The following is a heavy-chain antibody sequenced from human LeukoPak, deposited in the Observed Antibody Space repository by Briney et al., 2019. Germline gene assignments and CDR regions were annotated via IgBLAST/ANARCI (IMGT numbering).Heavy chain of an antibody. CDR2: TYYRSKWYN. V-gene: IGHV6-1*01. D-gene: IGHD1-26*01. J-gene: IGHJ2*01. CDR3: ARGGTHSDL. CDR1: GDSVSSNRAS. Sequence: SQTLSLTCAISGDSVSSNRASWTWIRQSPSRGLEWLGRTYYRSKWYNDYAVSVKSRITINPDTSKNQISLQLNSVTPEDTAVYYCARGGTHSDLWGRGTLVTVSP.